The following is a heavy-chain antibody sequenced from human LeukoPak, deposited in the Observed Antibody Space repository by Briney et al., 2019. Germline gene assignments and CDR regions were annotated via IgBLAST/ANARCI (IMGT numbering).Heavy chain of an antibody. J-gene: IGHJ4*02. CDR3: ATASRLWFGESRFDY. CDR1: GYTLTELS. D-gene: IGHD3-10*01. V-gene: IGHV1-24*01. Sequence: ASVKVSCKVSGYTLTELSMHWVRQAPGKGLEWMGGFDPEDGETIYAQKLQGRVTMTEDTSTDTAFMELSSLRSEDTAVYYCATASRLWFGESRFDYWGQGTLVTVSS. CDR2: FDPEDGET.